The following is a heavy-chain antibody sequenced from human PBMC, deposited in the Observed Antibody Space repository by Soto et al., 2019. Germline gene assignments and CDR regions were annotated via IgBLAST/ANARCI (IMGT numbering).Heavy chain of an antibody. V-gene: IGHV3-15*01. CDR2: IKDKTDGGTT. CDR3: AKAPSFWSGPDN. D-gene: IGHD3-3*01. J-gene: IGHJ4*02. Sequence: PGGSLRLSCTASGFTFSNMWMSWVRQAPGKGLEWVGRIKDKTDGGTTDYAAPVRGRFTISGDNSNNTLYLQMNSLRAEDTAIYFCAKAPSFWSGPDNWGQGTLVTVSS. CDR1: GFTFSNMW.